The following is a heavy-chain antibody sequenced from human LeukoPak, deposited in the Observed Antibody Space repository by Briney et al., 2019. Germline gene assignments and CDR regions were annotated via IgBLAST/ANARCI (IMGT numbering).Heavy chain of an antibody. CDR2: IYYSGST. Sequence: SETLSLTCTVSGGSISSSSYYWGWIRQPPGKGLEWIGSIYYSGSTYYNPSLKSRVTIPVDTSKNQFSLKLSSVTAADTAVYYCARQTDDFWSGYYALGNWFDPWGQGTLVTVSS. CDR3: ARQTDDFWSGYYALGNWFDP. V-gene: IGHV4-39*01. CDR1: GGSISSSSYY. J-gene: IGHJ5*02. D-gene: IGHD3-3*01.